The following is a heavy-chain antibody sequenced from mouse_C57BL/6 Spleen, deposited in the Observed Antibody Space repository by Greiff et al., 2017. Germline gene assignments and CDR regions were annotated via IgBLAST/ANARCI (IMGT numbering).Heavy chain of an antibody. J-gene: IGHJ3*01. CDR2: IYPGDGDT. D-gene: IGHD1-1*01. CDR1: GYAFSSSW. CDR3: ASLYYGSSYEVSWFAY. Sequence: QVQLKQSGPELVKPGASVKISCKASGYAFSSSWMNWVKQRPGTGLEWIGRIYPGDGDTNYNGKFKGKATLTADKSSSTAYMQLSSLTSEDSAVYFCASLYYGSSYEVSWFAYWGQGTLVTVSA. V-gene: IGHV1-82*01.